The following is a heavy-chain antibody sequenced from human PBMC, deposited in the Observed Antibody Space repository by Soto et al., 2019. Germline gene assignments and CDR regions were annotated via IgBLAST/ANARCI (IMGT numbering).Heavy chain of an antibody. CDR2: IDTSGHST. D-gene: IGHD6-13*01. CDR3: AKDSWYFDL. V-gene: IGHV3-74*01. Sequence: AGGSLRLSCEASGFVFTNFWTHWVRHVPGKGLVWVARIDTSGHSTNYAESVKGRFTISRDNAKNTVSLQMNSLRVEDTGVYYCAKDSWYFDLWSQGSQVTVSS. CDR1: GFVFTNFW. J-gene: IGHJ4*02.